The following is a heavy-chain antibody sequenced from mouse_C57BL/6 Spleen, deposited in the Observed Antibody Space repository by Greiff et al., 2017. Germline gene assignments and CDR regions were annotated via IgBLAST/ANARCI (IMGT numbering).Heavy chain of an antibody. D-gene: IGHD2-5*01. CDR3: SRPYYSNWYFDV. CDR2: IYPSDSEP. V-gene: IGHV1-61*01. Sequence: VQLQQPGAELVRPGSSVKLSCKASGYTFTSYWMDWVKQRPGHGLEWIGNIYPSDSEPHYNQKFQDKATLTVDKSSTTAYMQVSSLTSEDSAVYYCSRPYYSNWYFDVWGTGTTVTVSS. J-gene: IGHJ1*03. CDR1: GYTFTSYW.